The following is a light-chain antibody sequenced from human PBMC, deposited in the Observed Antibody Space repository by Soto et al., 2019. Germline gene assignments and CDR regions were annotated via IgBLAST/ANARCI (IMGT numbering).Light chain of an antibody. J-gene: IGLJ2*01. CDR3: TSYTSNSTLI. Sequence: QSALTQPASVSGSPGXSXSISCTGTSSDVGGYNFVSWYQQHPGKAPKLMIYDVTNRPSGVSNRFSGSKSGNTASLTISGLQAEDEADYFCTSYTSNSTLIFGGGTKLTVL. CDR1: SSDVGGYNF. V-gene: IGLV2-14*01. CDR2: DVT.